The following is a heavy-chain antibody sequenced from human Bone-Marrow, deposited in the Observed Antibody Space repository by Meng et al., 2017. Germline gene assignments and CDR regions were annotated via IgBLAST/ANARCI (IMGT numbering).Heavy chain of an antibody. CDR3: ATRGNPYLNC. Sequence: QGALVQAGAEVKKPGASVKVSCEASGYTLSSDGFSWVRQAPGQGLEWLGWINTYNGKTDYAQKFQGRITMTTDTFTSTAYMELRSLRSDDTAVYYCATRGNPYLNCWGQGTLVTVSS. V-gene: IGHV1-18*01. J-gene: IGHJ4*02. CDR1: GYTLSSDG. CDR2: INTYNGKT.